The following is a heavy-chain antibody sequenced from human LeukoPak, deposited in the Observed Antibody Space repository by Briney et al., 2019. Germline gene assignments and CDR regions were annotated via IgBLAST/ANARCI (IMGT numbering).Heavy chain of an antibody. V-gene: IGHV3-21*01. CDR3: ARTCRVGNYFDY. D-gene: IGHD2-15*01. Sequence: AGGSLRLSCAASGFTFSSYSMNWVRQAPGKGLEWVSSISSSSSYIYYADSVKGRFTISRDNAKNSLYLQMNSLRAEDTAVYYCARTCRVGNYFDYWGQGTLVTVSS. CDR2: ISSSSSYI. CDR1: GFTFSSYS. J-gene: IGHJ4*02.